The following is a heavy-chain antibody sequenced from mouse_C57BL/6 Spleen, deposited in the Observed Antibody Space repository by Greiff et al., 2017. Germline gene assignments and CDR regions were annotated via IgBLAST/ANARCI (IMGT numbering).Heavy chain of an antibody. CDR2: ILPGSGST. V-gene: IGHV1-9*01. Sequence: QVQLKESGAELMKPGASVKLSCKATGYTFTGYWIEWVKQRPGHGLEWIGEILPGSGSTNYKEKFKGKATFTADTSSNTAYMQRSSLTTEDSAIYYCARNYGSSYVGFAYWGQGTLVTVAA. CDR3: ARNYGSSYVGFAY. D-gene: IGHD1-1*01. CDR1: GYTFTGYW. J-gene: IGHJ3*01.